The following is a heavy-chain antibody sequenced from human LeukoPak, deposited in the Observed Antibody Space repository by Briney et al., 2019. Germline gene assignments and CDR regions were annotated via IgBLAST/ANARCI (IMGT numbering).Heavy chain of an antibody. CDR1: GFSFSRYS. Sequence: GGSLRLSCAASGFSFSRYSMNWVRQAPGKGLEWVSLITSNSASIQYADSVKGRFTISRDNSKNTLYLQMSSLRAEDTAVYYCVKDVELLWFGELVYWGQGTLVTVSS. CDR2: ITSNSASI. V-gene: IGHV3-21*01. D-gene: IGHD3-10*01. J-gene: IGHJ4*02. CDR3: VKDVELLWFGELVY.